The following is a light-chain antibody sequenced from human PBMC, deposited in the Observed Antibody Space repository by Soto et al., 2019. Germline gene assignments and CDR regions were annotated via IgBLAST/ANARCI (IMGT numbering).Light chain of an antibody. CDR3: QQRSNWPPSIT. Sequence: EIVMTQSPATLSVSPGDRATLSCRASQSVNSNLAWYQQKPGQAPRLLMYGASTRATGIPARFSGSGSGTEFTLTISNLQSEDFAVYYCQQRSNWPPSITFGQGTRLEIK. J-gene: IGKJ5*01. CDR1: QSVNSN. CDR2: GAS. V-gene: IGKV3-15*01.